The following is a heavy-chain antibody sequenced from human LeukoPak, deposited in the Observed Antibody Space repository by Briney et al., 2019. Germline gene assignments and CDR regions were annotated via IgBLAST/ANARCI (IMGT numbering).Heavy chain of an antibody. CDR2: IWYDGSNK. CDR3: ARDLGAVAGDYYYGMDV. V-gene: IGHV3-33*01. CDR1: GFTFSSHG. J-gene: IGHJ6*02. D-gene: IGHD6-19*01. Sequence: PGRPLRLFCAASGFTFSSHGMHWVRQAPGKGLEGVAVIWYDGSNKYYADSVKGRFTISRDNSKNTLYLQMNSLRAEDTAVYYCARDLGAVAGDYYYGMDVWGQGTTVTVSS.